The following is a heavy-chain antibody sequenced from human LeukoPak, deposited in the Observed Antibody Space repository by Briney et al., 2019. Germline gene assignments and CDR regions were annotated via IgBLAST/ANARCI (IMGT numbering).Heavy chain of an antibody. D-gene: IGHD2-8*02. CDR3: ARYSTGVDY. Sequence: SGGSLRLSCAASGFNFSNYAMHWVRQAPGKGLEWVAVISYDGSNKYYADSVKGRFTISRDNSKNTLYLQMNSLRAEDTAVYSCARYSTGVDYWGQGTLVTVSS. CDR1: GFNFSNYA. CDR2: ISYDGSNK. V-gene: IGHV3-30-3*01. J-gene: IGHJ4*02.